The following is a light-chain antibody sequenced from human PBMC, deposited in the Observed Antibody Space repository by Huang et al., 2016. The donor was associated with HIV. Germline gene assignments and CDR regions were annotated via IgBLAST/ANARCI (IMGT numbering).Light chain of an antibody. Sequence: EIVLTQSPATLSLSPGERATLSCRASQSVRSYLAWYQQKPGQAPRLLIYDASNRATGIPARCSGSGSGSGTDFTLTISSLEPEDFAVYYCQQRSNWLTFGGGTKVEIK. J-gene: IGKJ4*01. CDR3: QQRSNWLT. V-gene: IGKV3-11*01. CDR1: QSVRSY. CDR2: DAS.